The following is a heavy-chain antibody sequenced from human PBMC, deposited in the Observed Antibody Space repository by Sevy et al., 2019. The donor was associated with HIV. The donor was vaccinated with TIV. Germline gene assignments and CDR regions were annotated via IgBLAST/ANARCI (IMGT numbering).Heavy chain of an antibody. Sequence: GGSLRLSCAASGFTFSSYAMHWVRQAPGKGLEWVAVISYDGSNKYYADSVKGRFTISRDNSKNTLYLQMNSLRAEDTAVYYCARDISRGPRFWELLNWGQGTLVTVSS. CDR2: ISYDGSNK. CDR3: ARDISRGPRFWELLN. V-gene: IGHV3-30-3*01. D-gene: IGHD3-10*01. J-gene: IGHJ4*02. CDR1: GFTFSSYA.